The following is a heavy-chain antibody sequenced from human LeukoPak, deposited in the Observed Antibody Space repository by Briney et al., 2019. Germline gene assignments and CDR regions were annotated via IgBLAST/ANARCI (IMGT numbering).Heavy chain of an antibody. D-gene: IGHD6-6*01. CDR3: AKDHSYSSSFFDY. Sequence: GGSLRLSCAASGFTFSSYGMSWVRQAAGKGLEWVSATSGSGGRTYYADSVKGRFTISRDNSKNTLYLQMNSLRAEDTAVYYCAKDHSYSSSFFDYWGQGTLVTVSS. J-gene: IGHJ4*02. CDR1: GFTFSSYG. V-gene: IGHV3-23*01. CDR2: TSGSGGRT.